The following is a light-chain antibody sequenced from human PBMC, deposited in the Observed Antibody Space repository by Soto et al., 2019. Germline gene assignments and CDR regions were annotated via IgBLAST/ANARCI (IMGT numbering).Light chain of an antibody. CDR1: QGISSY. CDR3: QQLNTYPLT. J-gene: IGKJ4*01. V-gene: IGKV1-9*01. CDR2: AAS. Sequence: IQLTQSPSSLSASVGDRVTITCRASQGISSYLAWYQQKPGKAPKLLIYAASTLHSGVPSRFSGSGSGTDFTLIISSLQPEDFATYCCQQLNTYPLTFGGGTKVEI.